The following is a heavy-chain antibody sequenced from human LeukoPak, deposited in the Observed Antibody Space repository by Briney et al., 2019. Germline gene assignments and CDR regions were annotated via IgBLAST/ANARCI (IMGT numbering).Heavy chain of an antibody. CDR2: IYHSGST. CDR3: ARSMIAWGHYFDY. J-gene: IGHJ4*02. CDR1: GGSISSGGYS. D-gene: IGHD3-22*01. Sequence: SQTLSLTCTVSGGSISSGGYSWSWIRQPPGKGLEWIGYIYHSGSTYYNPSLRSRVTISVDRSKNQFSLKLSSVTAADTAVYYCARSMIAWGHYFDYWGQGTLVTVSS. V-gene: IGHV4-30-2*01.